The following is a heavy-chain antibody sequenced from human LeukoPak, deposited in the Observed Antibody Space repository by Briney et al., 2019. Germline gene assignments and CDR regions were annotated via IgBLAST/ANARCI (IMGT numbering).Heavy chain of an antibody. Sequence: GGSLRLSCAASGFTFSSYAMHWVRQAPGKGLEWVAVISYDGSNKYYADPVKGRFTISRDNSKNTLYLQMNSLRAEDTAVYYCARDPCHGALDYWGQGALVTVSS. CDR1: GFTFSSYA. D-gene: IGHD2-2*01. V-gene: IGHV3-30-3*01. CDR2: ISYDGSNK. J-gene: IGHJ4*02. CDR3: ARDPCHGALDY.